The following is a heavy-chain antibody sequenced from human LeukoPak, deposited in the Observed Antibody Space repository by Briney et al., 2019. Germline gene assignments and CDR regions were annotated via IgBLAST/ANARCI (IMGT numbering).Heavy chain of an antibody. CDR2: ISSSSSYI. Sequence: GGSLRLSCAASGFTFSSYSMNWVRQAPGKGLEWVSSISSSSSYIYYADSVKGRFTISRDNAKNSLYLQMNSLRAEDTAVYYCARDQRGPYYDFWSGYYGWFDPWGQGTLVTVSS. D-gene: IGHD3-3*01. J-gene: IGHJ5*02. CDR1: GFTFSSYS. CDR3: ARDQRGPYYDFWSGYYGWFDP. V-gene: IGHV3-21*01.